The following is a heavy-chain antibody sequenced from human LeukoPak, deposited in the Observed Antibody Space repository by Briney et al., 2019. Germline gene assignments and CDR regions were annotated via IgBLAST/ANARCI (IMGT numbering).Heavy chain of an antibody. Sequence: SQTLSLTCAVSGGSISSGGYSWSWIRQPPGKGLEWIGYIYHSGSTYYNPSLKSRVTISVDRSKNQFSLKLSSVTAADTAVYYCARAGYCSGGSCFDDAFDIWGQGTMVTVSS. V-gene: IGHV4-30-2*01. J-gene: IGHJ3*02. CDR1: GGSISSGGYS. CDR2: IYHSGST. D-gene: IGHD2-15*01. CDR3: ARAGYCSGGSCFDDAFDI.